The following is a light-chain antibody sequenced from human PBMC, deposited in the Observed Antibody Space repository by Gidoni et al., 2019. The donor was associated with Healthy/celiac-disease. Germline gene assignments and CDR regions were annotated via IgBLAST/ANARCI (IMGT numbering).Light chain of an antibody. CDR3: QQYNNWPPWT. CDR2: GAS. CDR1: QSVSRN. J-gene: IGKJ1*01. V-gene: IGKV3-15*01. Sequence: EIVMTQSPATLSVSPGERATLSCRASQSVSRNLAWYQQKPGQAPRLLIYGASTRATGIPARFSGSGSGTEFTLSISSLQSEDFAVYYCQQYNNWPPWTVXKXTKVEIK.